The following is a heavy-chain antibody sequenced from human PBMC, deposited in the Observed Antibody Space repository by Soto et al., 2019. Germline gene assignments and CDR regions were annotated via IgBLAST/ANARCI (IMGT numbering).Heavy chain of an antibody. D-gene: IGHD2-2*01. V-gene: IGHV4-4*02. J-gene: IGHJ4*02. CDR1: GNSMSSSNW. Sequence: SETLSLTCSVSGNSMSSSNWWNWVRQPPGKGLEWIGEAHHSGRTNYNPSLKSRVTISVDRSQSIFSLKLASVTAADTAVYYCARVPDYWGQGILVTVSS. CDR2: AHHSGRT. CDR3: ARVPDY.